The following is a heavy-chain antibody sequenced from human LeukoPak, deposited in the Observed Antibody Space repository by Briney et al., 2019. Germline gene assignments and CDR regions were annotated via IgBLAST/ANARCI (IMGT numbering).Heavy chain of an antibody. CDR3: ARGRRDTLYGAYYYYMDV. CDR1: GYTFTSYD. D-gene: IGHD5-24*01. J-gene: IGHJ6*03. V-gene: IGHV1-8*01. Sequence: ASVTVSCKASGYTFTSYDINWVRQATGQGLEWMGWMNPNSGNTGYAQKFQGRVTMTRNTSISTAYMELSSLRSEDTAVYYCARGRRDTLYGAYYYYMDVWGKGTTVTVSS. CDR2: MNPNSGNT.